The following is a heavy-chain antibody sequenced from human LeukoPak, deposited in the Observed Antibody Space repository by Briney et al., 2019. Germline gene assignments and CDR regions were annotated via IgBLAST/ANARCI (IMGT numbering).Heavy chain of an antibody. V-gene: IGHV1-69*05. CDR2: IIPIFGTA. CDR1: GGTFSCYA. Sequence: ASVKVSCKASGGTFSCYAISWVRQAPGQGLEWMGGIIPIFGTANYAQKFQGRVTITTDESTSTAYMELSSLRSEDTAVYYCGVAAHSTNYYYYYMDVWGKGTTVTVSS. D-gene: IGHD6-6*01. J-gene: IGHJ6*03. CDR3: GVAAHSTNYYYYYMDV.